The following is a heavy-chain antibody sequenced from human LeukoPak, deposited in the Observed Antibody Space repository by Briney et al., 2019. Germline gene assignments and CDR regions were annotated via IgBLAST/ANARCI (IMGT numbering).Heavy chain of an antibody. D-gene: IGHD5-18*01. Sequence: GGSLRLSCAASGFTFSSYGMHWVRQAPGKGLEWVAVISYDGSNKYYADSVKGRFTISRDNSKNTLYLQMNSLRAEDTAVYYCAREGDTAMVQFDYWGQGTLVTVSS. CDR3: AREGDTAMVQFDY. CDR1: GFTFSSYG. V-gene: IGHV3-30*03. J-gene: IGHJ4*02. CDR2: ISYDGSNK.